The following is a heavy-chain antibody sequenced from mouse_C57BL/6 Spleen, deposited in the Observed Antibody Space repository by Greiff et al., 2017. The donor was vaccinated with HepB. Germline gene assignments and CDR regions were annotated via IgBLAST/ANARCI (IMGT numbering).Heavy chain of an antibody. J-gene: IGHJ2*01. CDR2: TNPTNGRT. V-gene: IGHV1S81*02. D-gene: IGHD1-1*01. CDR3: SRIKKIVATYVDY. CDR1: GYTFTSYW. Sequence: QVQLQQPGAELVKAGASVKMSCKASGYTFTSYWMHWVKQRPGQGLEWFAETNPTNGRTYYNEKFKSKATLTVDKSSSTAYMLLSGPTYEDSAVYYCSRIKKIVATYVDYWGRGTTLTVSS.